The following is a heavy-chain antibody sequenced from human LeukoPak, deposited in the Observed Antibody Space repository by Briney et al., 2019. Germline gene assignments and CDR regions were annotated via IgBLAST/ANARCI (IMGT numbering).Heavy chain of an antibody. CDR2: IIPIFGTA. J-gene: IGHJ5*02. Sequence: ASVKVSCKASGGTFTSYAISWVRQAPGQGLEWMGGIIPIFGTANYAQKFQGRVTITADESTSTAYMELSSLRSEDTAVYYCARVGRHYDILTGYYTGSWFDPWGQGTLVTVSS. CDR3: ARVGRHYDILTGYYTGSWFDP. D-gene: IGHD3-9*01. CDR1: GGTFTSYA. V-gene: IGHV1-69*13.